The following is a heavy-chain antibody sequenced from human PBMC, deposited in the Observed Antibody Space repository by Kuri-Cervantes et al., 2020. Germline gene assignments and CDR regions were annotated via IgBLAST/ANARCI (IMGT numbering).Heavy chain of an antibody. CDR1: GGSISSYY. V-gene: IGHV4-59*01. CDR3: ARALRPYYYFDY. CDR2: IYYSGST. D-gene: IGHD2-21*01. Sequence: SETLSLTCTVSGGSISSYYWSWIRQPPGKGLERIGYIYYSGSTNYNPSLKSRVTISVDTSKNQFSLKLSSVTAADTAVYYCARALRPYYYFDYWGQGTLVTVSS. J-gene: IGHJ4*02.